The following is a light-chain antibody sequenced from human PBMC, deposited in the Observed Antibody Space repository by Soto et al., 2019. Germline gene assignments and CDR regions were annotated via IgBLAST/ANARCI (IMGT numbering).Light chain of an antibody. CDR2: DAS. Sequence: ETVLTQSPATLSLSPGERATLSCRASQSVSSFLAWFQQKPGQAPRLLIYDASNRATGIPARFSGSGSGADFTLTISSLEPEDFPVYYCQQRSNWPLTFGGGTRVEIK. J-gene: IGKJ4*01. CDR1: QSVSSF. CDR3: QQRSNWPLT. V-gene: IGKV3-11*01.